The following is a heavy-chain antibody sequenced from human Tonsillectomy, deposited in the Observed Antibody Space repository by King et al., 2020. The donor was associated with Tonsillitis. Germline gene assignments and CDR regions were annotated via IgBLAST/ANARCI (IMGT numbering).Heavy chain of an antibody. D-gene: IGHD3-10*01. CDR2: ISWNSGSI. Sequence: VQLVESGGGLVQPGRSLSLSCAASGFTFDDYAMHWVRQAPGKGLEWVSGISWNSGSIGYADSVKGRFTISRDNAKNSLYLQMNSLRAEDTALYYCAKDRTDYGSGADYWGQGTLVTVSS. CDR1: GFTFDDYA. V-gene: IGHV3-9*01. J-gene: IGHJ4*02. CDR3: AKDRTDYGSGADY.